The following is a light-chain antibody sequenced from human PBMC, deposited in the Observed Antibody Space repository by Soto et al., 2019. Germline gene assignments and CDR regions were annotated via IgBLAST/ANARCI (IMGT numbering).Light chain of an antibody. Sequence: EIVLTQSPGTLSLSPGERATLSCRASPGVSTNVAWYPPRPCQAPSLLSYCASTSATGIPARFSGRGSGTEFTLTISSLQPEDFAAYHCQQYHNLPTCTFGQGTKL. CDR2: CAS. CDR1: PGVSTN. CDR3: QQYHNLPTCT. J-gene: IGKJ1*01. V-gene: IGKV3-15*01.